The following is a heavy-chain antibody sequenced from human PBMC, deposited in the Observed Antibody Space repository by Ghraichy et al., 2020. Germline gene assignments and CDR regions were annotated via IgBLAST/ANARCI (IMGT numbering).Heavy chain of an antibody. Sequence: SETLSLTCAVYGGSFSGYYWGWIRQPPGKGLEWIGEINHSGSTNYNPSLKSRVTISVDTSKNQFSLKLSSVTAADTAVYYCAREPLWHGLGNYYYSMDVWGQGTTVTVSS. CDR3: AREPLWHGLGNYYYSMDV. J-gene: IGHJ6*02. CDR2: INHSGST. CDR1: GGSFSGYY. V-gene: IGHV4-34*01. D-gene: IGHD3/OR15-3a*01.